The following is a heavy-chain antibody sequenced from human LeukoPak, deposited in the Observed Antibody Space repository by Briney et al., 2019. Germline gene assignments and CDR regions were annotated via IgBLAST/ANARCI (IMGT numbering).Heavy chain of an antibody. Sequence: SETLSLTCAVSGYSISSGYYWGWIRQPPGKGLEWIGSIYHSGSTYYNPSLKSRVTISVDTSKNQFSLKLSSVTAADAAVYYCARRVYSNFDYWGQGTLVTVSS. J-gene: IGHJ4*02. V-gene: IGHV4-38-2*01. CDR1: GYSISSGYY. D-gene: IGHD4-11*01. CDR2: IYHSGST. CDR3: ARRVYSNFDY.